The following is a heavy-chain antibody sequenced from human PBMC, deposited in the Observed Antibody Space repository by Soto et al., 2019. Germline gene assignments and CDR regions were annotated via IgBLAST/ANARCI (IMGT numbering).Heavy chain of an antibody. V-gene: IGHV1-69*01. J-gene: IGHJ3*02. CDR1: GCAFSRYA. D-gene: IGHD1-1*01. CDR3: AGDDERDNEDFAALDI. CDR2: IFPMYGKP. Sequence: QVLLVQSGAEVKKPGSSVKVSCTASGCAFSRYAISWVRQAPGQGLEWVGGIFPMYGKPVYAQKLEGRVTITADEATTTAQMVLSVAPSADTTSEYCAGDDERDNEDFAALDIWGQGTMVTVS.